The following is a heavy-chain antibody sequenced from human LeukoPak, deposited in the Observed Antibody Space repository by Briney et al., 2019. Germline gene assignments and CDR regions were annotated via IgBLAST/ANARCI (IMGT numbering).Heavy chain of an antibody. CDR2: IHYSGST. CDR1: GGSISSSSYY. J-gene: IGHJ5*02. CDR3: ATARPIAAAGTGGWFDP. D-gene: IGHD6-13*01. V-gene: IGHV4-39*07. Sequence: SETLSLTCTVSGGSISSSSYYWAWIRQPPGKGLEWIGSIHYSGSTYYNPSLQSRVTISIDTSKNQFSLKLSSVTAADTAVYYCATARPIAAAGTGGWFDPWGQGTLVTVSS.